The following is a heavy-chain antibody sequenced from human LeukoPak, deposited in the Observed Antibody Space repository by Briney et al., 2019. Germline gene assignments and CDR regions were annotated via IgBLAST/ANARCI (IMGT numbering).Heavy chain of an antibody. CDR3: ARDSPYYYDSSGAPYDAFDI. V-gene: IGHV3-21*01. CDR2: ISSSSSYI. J-gene: IGHJ3*02. CDR1: GFTFSSYS. Sequence: GRSLRLSCAASGFTFSSYSMNWVRQAAGKGLEWVSSISSSSSYIYYADSVKGRFTISRDNAKNSLYLQMNSLRAEDTAVYYCARDSPYYYDSSGAPYDAFDIWGQGTMVTVSS. D-gene: IGHD3-22*01.